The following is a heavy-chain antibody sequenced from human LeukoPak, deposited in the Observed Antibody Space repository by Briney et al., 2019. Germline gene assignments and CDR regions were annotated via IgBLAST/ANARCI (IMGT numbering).Heavy chain of an antibody. CDR3: ARDGSYYYGSRRWFDP. D-gene: IGHD3-10*01. J-gene: IGHJ5*02. V-gene: IGHV1-58*02. CDR1: GFTFTSSA. CDR2: IVVGSGNT. Sequence: ASVKVSCKASGFTFTSSAMQWVRQARGQRLEWIGWIVVGSGNTNYAQKLQGRVTMTTDTSTSTAYMELRSLRSDDTAVYYCARDGSYYYGSRRWFDPWGQGTLVTVSS.